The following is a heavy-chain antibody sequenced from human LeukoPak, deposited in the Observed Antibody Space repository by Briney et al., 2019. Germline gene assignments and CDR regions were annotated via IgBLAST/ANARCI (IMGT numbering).Heavy chain of an antibody. CDR2: ISAYNGNT. CDR1: GYTFTSYG. J-gene: IGHJ4*02. Sequence: GASVKVSCKASGYTFTSYGISWVRQAPGQGLEWMGWISAYNGNTNYAQKLQGRVTMTTDTSTSTAYMELRSLRSDDTAVYYCARDFRGGYDFWNGYYTPYYFDYWGQGTLVTVSP. D-gene: IGHD3-3*01. CDR3: ARDFRGGYDFWNGYYTPYYFDY. V-gene: IGHV1-18*01.